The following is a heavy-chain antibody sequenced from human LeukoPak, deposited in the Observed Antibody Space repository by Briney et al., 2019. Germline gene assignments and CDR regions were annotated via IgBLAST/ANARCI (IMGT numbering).Heavy chain of an antibody. V-gene: IGHV3-21*01. CDR1: GFTFSSYS. CDR3: ARGELDLDY. D-gene: IGHD1-1*01. CDR2: ISSSSSSYI. J-gene: IGHJ4*02. Sequence: PGGSLRLSCAASGFTFSSYSLNWVRQAPGKGLEWVSSISSSSSSYIYYADSVKGRFTVSRDIAENSLYLQMNSLRAEDTAVYYCARGELDLDYWGQGTLVTVSS.